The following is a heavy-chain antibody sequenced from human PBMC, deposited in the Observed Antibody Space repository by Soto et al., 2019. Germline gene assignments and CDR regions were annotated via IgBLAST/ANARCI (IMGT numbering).Heavy chain of an antibody. J-gene: IGHJ4*01. CDR3: AGQRRAVAEYY. CDR1: GYTFTNYG. Sequence: QVQLVQSGAEEKKPGASVKVSCKASGYTFTNYGIHWVRQAPGQRVEWMGWINAGNGNTQYSQKFQGRVTITRDTAASTAHRELSSLISDDTAVYYCAGQRRAVAEYYWGQGTLVTVSS. D-gene: IGHD6-19*01. CDR2: INAGNGNT. V-gene: IGHV1-3*05.